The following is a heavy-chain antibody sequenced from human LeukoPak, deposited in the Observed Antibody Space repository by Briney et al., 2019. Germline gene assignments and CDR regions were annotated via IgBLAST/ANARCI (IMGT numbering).Heavy chain of an antibody. Sequence: PGGSLRLSCAASGFTFSSYSMNWVRQAPGKGLEWVSSISSSSSYIYYADSVKGRFTISRDNSKNTLYLQMSSLRAEDTAVYYCAKDGGRVVTARNFDYWGQGTLVTVSS. V-gene: IGHV3-21*04. D-gene: IGHD2-21*02. CDR2: ISSSSSYI. J-gene: IGHJ4*02. CDR1: GFTFSSYS. CDR3: AKDGGRVVTARNFDY.